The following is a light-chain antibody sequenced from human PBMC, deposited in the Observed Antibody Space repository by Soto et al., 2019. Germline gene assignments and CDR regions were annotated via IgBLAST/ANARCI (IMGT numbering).Light chain of an antibody. Sequence: EIVMTQSPLSLPVTPGEPASISCRSSQSLLHSNGFNYLDWYLQKPGQSPQLLIYMGSNRASGVPDRFSGSGSGTDFTVKISRVEAEDVGVYYCMQAVQTPWTFXQGAKADIK. CDR1: QSLLHSNGFNY. CDR2: MGS. CDR3: MQAVQTPWT. V-gene: IGKV2-28*01. J-gene: IGKJ1*01.